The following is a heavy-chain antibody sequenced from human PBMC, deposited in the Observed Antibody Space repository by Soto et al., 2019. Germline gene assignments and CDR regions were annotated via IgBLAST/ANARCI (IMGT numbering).Heavy chain of an antibody. CDR3: AHRRGAPGHFDS. Sequence: SGPTLVNPTQTLTLTCTFSGFSLSSTRVGVGWIRQPPGKALEWLALIYWDDDKRYSPSLKTRLTITKDTSKKQVVLTMTNMDPVDTATYYCAHRRGAPGHFDSWGQGTLVTVSS. D-gene: IGHD2-2*01. CDR2: IYWDDDK. CDR1: GFSLSSTRVG. V-gene: IGHV2-5*02. J-gene: IGHJ4*02.